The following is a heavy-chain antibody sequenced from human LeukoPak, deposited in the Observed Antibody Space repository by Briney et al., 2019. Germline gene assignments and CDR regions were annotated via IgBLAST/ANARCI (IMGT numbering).Heavy chain of an antibody. J-gene: IGHJ3*02. V-gene: IGHV3-66*01. D-gene: IGHD1-26*01. CDR2: IFSGGST. Sequence: GESLRLSCAASGFTFSSYAMSWVRQAPGKGLEWVSVIFSGGSTYYADSVKGRFTISRDNSKNTMYLQMNSLRAEDTAVYYCARGGSGSYFSAFDIWGQGTMVTVSS. CDR3: ARGGSGSYFSAFDI. CDR1: GFTFSSYA.